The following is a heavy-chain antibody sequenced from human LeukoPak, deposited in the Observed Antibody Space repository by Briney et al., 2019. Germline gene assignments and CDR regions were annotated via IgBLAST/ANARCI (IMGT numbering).Heavy chain of an antibody. Sequence: SVKVSCKASGGTFSSYAISWVRLAPGQGLEWMGRIIPILGIANYAQKFQGRVTITADKSTSTAYMELSSLRSEDTAVYYCARDLDIVVVPAATHYYYGMDVWGQGTTVTVSS. D-gene: IGHD2-2*03. CDR3: ARDLDIVVVPAATHYYYGMDV. CDR1: GGTFSSYA. J-gene: IGHJ6*02. V-gene: IGHV1-69*04. CDR2: IIPILGIA.